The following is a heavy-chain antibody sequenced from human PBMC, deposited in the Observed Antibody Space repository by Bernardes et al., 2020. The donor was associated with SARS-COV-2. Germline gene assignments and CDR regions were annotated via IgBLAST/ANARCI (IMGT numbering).Heavy chain of an antibody. D-gene: IGHD2-15*01. Sequence: ETLSLTCTVSGGPIANTNYYWGWIRQPPGKGLEWIATLYYSETTYYNPSLKSRVTISVDTSKNQFSLRLNSVTPADTAIYYCARGRAPVDYWGQGTLVTVSS. J-gene: IGHJ4*02. CDR2: LYYSETT. V-gene: IGHV4-39*01. CDR3: ARGRAPVDY. CDR1: GGPIANTNYY.